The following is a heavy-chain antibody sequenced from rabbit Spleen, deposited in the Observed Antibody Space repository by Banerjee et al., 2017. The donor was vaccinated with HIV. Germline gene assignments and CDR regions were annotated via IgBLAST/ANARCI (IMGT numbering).Heavy chain of an antibody. V-gene: IGHV1S45*01. CDR2: INIATGKS. CDR3: ARDTGSSFSSYGMDL. D-gene: IGHD8-1*01. CDR1: GVSLNDKDV. J-gene: IGHJ6*01. Sequence: QEQLEESGGDLVKPGASLTLTCKASGVSLNDKDVMCWVRQAPGKGLEWIACINIATGKSVYASWAKGRFIMFRTSSTTVTLQMTSLTAADTATYFCARDTGSSFSSYGMDLWGPGTLVTVS.